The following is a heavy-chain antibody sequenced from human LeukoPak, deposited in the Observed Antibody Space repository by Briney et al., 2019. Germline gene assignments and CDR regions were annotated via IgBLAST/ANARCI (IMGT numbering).Heavy chain of an antibody. J-gene: IGHJ1*01. CDR1: GFTFSSYA. CDR2: ISGSGYTT. V-gene: IGHV3-23*01. CDR3: AKDLLRPRHFQH. Sequence: GGSLRLSCAASGFTFSSYAMSWVRQAPGKGLEWVSTISGSGYTTYYADSVKGRFTISRDNAKNTMYLQMNSLRAEDTAVYYCAKDLLRPRHFQHWGQGTLVTVSS.